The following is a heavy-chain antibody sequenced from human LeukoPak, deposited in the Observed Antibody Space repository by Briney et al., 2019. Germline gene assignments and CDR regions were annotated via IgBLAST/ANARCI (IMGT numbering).Heavy chain of an antibody. Sequence: GRSLRPSCAASGFTFGDYAMHWVRQAPGKGLEWVSGISWNSGSIGYADSVKGRFTISRDNAKNSLYLQMNSLRAEDTALYYCAKDGGYSYGSTGFDYWGQGTLVTVSS. CDR1: GFTFGDYA. D-gene: IGHD5-18*01. CDR3: AKDGGYSYGSTGFDY. CDR2: ISWNSGSI. V-gene: IGHV3-9*01. J-gene: IGHJ4*02.